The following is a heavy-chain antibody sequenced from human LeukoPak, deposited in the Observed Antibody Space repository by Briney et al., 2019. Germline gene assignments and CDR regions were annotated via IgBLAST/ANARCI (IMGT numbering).Heavy chain of an antibody. CDR2: IYYSGST. CDR3: ARGAISHYYYGMDV. J-gene: IGHJ6*02. CDR1: GGSISSYY. V-gene: IGHV4-59*01. D-gene: IGHD3-3*01. Sequence: PSETLSLTCTVSGGSISSYYWSWIRQPPGKGLEWLGYIYYSGSTNYNPSLKSRVTISVDTSKNQFSLKLSSVTAADTAVYYCARGAISHYYYGMDVWGQGTTVTVSS.